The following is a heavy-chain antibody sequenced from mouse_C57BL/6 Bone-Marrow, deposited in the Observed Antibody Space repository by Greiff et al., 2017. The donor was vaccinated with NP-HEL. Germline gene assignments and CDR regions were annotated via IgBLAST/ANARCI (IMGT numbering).Heavy chain of an antibody. V-gene: IGHV5-4*01. J-gene: IGHJ2*01. D-gene: IGHD1-1*01. CDR3: ARDSDYYGSRYYFDY. CDR1: GFTFSSYA. Sequence: EVKLMESGGGLVKPGGSLKLSCAASGFTFSSYAMSWVRQTPEKRLEWVATISDGGSYTYYPDNVKGRFTISRDNAKNNLYLQMSHLKSEDTAMYYCARDSDYYGSRYYFDYWGQGTTLTVSS. CDR2: ISDGGSYT.